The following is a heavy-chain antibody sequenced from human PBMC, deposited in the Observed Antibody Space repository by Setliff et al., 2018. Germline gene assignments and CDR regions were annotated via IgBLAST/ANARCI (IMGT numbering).Heavy chain of an antibody. CDR2: LSGTGGAT. V-gene: IGHV3-23*01. Sequence: PGGSLRLSCAASGFTFSSYAMSWVRQAPGKGLDWVSALSGTGGATYYADSVKGRLTISRDNSKNTLYLQMNSLRVEDTAVYYCAKSHSSWPIFIDYWGQGTLVTVSS. CDR3: AKSHSSWPIFIDY. J-gene: IGHJ4*02. D-gene: IGHD6-13*01. CDR1: GFTFSSYA.